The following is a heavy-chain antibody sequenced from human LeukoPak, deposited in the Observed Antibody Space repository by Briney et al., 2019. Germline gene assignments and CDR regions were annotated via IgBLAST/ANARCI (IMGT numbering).Heavy chain of an antibody. D-gene: IGHD3-10*02. V-gene: IGHV3-48*03. CDR3: AELGITMIGGV. J-gene: IGHJ6*04. CDR1: GFTVSSNY. CDR2: ISSSGSTI. Sequence: QSGGSLRLSCAVSGFTVSSNYMSWVRQAPGKGLEWVSYISSSGSTIYYADSVKGRFTISRDNAKNSLYLQMNSLRAEDTAVYYCAELGITMIGGVWGKGTTVTISS.